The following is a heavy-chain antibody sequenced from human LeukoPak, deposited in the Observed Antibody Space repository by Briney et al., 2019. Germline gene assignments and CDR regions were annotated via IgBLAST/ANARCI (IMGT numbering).Heavy chain of an antibody. CDR1: GFTFSSYA. J-gene: IGHJ4*02. Sequence: PGGSLRLSCAASGFTFSSYAMTWVRQAPGKGLEWVSVITGSGGISYYADSVKGRFTISRDNSKNTLDLQMNSLRSEDSAVYYSAKGARPDYWGQGTLVTVSS. V-gene: IGHV3-23*01. D-gene: IGHD6-6*01. CDR3: AKGARPDY. CDR2: ITGSGGIS.